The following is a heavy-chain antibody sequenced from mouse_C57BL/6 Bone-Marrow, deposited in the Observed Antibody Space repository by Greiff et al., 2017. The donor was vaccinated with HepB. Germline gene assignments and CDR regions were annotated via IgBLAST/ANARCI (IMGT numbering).Heavy chain of an antibody. Sequence: VQLQQSGPGLVAPSQSLSITCTVSGFSFTSYGVPWARQPPGRGLEWLVVIWRDGSTTYNSARKSRLSISKDKSKSQVYLKMHNPQSDDTDMYYCAKAGVYYAMDYWGQGTSVTVCS. CDR3: AKAGVYYAMDY. CDR2: IWRDGST. J-gene: IGHJ4*01. CDR1: GFSFTSYG. V-gene: IGHV2-6*03.